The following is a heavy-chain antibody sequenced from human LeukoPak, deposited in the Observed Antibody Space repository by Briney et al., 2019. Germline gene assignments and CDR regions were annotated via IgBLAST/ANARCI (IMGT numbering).Heavy chain of an antibody. Sequence: QPGGSLRLSCAASGSTFSTYAMSWVRQAPGKGLEWISYISSSSTTIYYADSVKGRFAISRDNAKNSLSLQMNSLRAEDTAVYHCARNDYDFWSGYHYWGQGTLVTVSS. CDR3: ARNDYDFWSGYHY. CDR2: ISSSSTTI. V-gene: IGHV3-48*04. CDR1: GSTFSTYA. D-gene: IGHD3-3*01. J-gene: IGHJ4*02.